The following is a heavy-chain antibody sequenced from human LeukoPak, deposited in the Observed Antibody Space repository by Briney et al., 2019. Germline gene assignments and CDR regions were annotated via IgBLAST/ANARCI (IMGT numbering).Heavy chain of an antibody. CDR2: INPNTGGT. CDR3: ARDVFAVYSTHHKFDP. D-gene: IGHD6-13*01. J-gene: IGHJ5*02. CDR1: GYTFTGYY. Sequence: GASVKVSCKASGYTFTGYYMHWVRQAPGQGLEWMGWINPNTGGTNYAENFQGRVTMTRDTSISTAYMELSRLRYDDTAVYYCARDVFAVYSTHHKFDPWGQGTLVTVSS. V-gene: IGHV1-2*02.